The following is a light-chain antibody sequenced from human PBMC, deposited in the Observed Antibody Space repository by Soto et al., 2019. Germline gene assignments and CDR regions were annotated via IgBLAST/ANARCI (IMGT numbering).Light chain of an antibody. CDR2: DAS. V-gene: IGKV3-20*01. J-gene: IGKJ4*01. CDR1: QSVDNNY. CDR3: QQGAHSPLT. Sequence: EIVLTQSPGTLSLSPGERATLSCRASQSVDNNYLAWFQQKPGQAPRLLIYDASSRATGIPDRFSGSGSGTDFTLTISRLEPEDFAGYYCQQGAHSPLTFGGGTKVEIK.